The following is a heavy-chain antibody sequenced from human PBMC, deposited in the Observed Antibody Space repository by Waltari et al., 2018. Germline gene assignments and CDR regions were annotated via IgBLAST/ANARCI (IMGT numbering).Heavy chain of an antibody. CDR2: IIPILGIA. J-gene: IGHJ6*02. CDR1: GGTFSSYT. CDR3: ARDWRTSRNYYYYYGMDV. V-gene: IGHV1-69*08. D-gene: IGHD2-2*01. Sequence: QVQLVQSGAEVKKPGSSVKVSCKASGGTFSSYTISWVRPAPGHGLEWMGRIIPILGIANYAQKFQGRVTITADKSTSTAYMELSSLRSEDTAVYYCARDWRTSRNYYYYYGMDVWGQGTTVTVSS.